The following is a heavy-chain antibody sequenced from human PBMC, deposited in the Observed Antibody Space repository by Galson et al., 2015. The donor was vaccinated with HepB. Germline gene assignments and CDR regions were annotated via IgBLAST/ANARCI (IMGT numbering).Heavy chain of an antibody. D-gene: IGHD2-15*01. CDR1: GFTFTSSA. V-gene: IGHV1-58*02. J-gene: IGHJ4*02. CDR3: ARGLGYCSGGSCYFSYYFDY. CDR2: IVVGSGNT. Sequence: SVKVSCKASGFTFTSSAMQWVRQARGQRLEWIGWIVVGSGNTNYAQKFQERVTITRDMSTSTAYMELSSVTAADTAVYYCARGLGYCSGGSCYFSYYFDYWGQGTLVTVSS.